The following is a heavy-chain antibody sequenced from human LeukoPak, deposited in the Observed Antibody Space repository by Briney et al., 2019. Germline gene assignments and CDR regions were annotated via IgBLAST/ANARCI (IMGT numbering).Heavy chain of an antibody. CDR3: ARIIAAGDTEWFDP. CDR1: GFTVSTYY. Sequence: PGGSLRLSCTASGFTVSTYYMSWVRQAPGKGLEWVSVIYSGGSTYYADSVKDRFTISRDISKNTLYLQMNSLRAEDTAVYYCARIIAAGDTEWFDPWGQGTLVTVSS. V-gene: IGHV3-66*01. J-gene: IGHJ5*02. D-gene: IGHD6-13*01. CDR2: IYSGGST.